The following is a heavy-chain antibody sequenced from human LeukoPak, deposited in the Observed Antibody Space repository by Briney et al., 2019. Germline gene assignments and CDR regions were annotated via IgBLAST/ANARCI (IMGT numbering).Heavy chain of an antibody. CDR2: ISYDGSNK. D-gene: IGHD6-19*01. CDR1: GFTFSSYG. J-gene: IGHJ5*02. Sequence: GGSLRLSCAASGFTFSSYGMHWVRQAPGKGLEWGAVISYDGSNKYYADSVKGRFTISRDNSKNTLSLQMNSLRAEDTAVYYCAKGPYSSGWYGWFDPWGQGTLVTVSS. V-gene: IGHV3-30*18. CDR3: AKGPYSSGWYGWFDP.